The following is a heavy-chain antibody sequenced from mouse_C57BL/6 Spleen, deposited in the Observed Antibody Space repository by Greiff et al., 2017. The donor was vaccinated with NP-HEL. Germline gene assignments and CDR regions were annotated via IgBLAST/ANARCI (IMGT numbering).Heavy chain of an antibody. V-gene: IGHV6-6*01. CDR1: GFTFSDAW. Sequence: EVKLQESGGGLVQPGGSMKLSCAASGFTFSDAWMDWVRQSPEKGLEWVAEIRNKANNHATYYAESVKGRFTISRDDSKSSVYLQMNSLRAEDTGIYYCTSYDGYYVTWFAYWGQGTLVTVSA. CDR3: TSYDGYYVTWFAY. CDR2: IRNKANNHAT. J-gene: IGHJ3*01. D-gene: IGHD2-3*01.